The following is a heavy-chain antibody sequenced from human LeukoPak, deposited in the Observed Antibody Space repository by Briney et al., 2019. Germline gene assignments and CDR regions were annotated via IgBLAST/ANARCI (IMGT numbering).Heavy chain of an antibody. V-gene: IGHV3-48*02. D-gene: IGHD3-10*01. CDR2: ISDSSSLT. CDR3: AKVIRGGYGMDV. J-gene: IGHJ6*02. Sequence: GGSLRLSCAASGFTFSSFGMNWVRQAPGKVLEWVSYISDSSSLTYYADSVKGRFTISRDNAKNSLSLQLNSLRDEDTAVYFCAKVIRGGYGMDVWGQGTTVTVSS. CDR1: GFTFSSFG.